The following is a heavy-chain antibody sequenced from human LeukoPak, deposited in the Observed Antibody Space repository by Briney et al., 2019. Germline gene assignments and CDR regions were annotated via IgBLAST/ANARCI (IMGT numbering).Heavy chain of an antibody. J-gene: IGHJ4*02. CDR1: GGSISSGSYY. V-gene: IGHV4-61*02. D-gene: IGHD2-2*01. CDR2: IYTSGST. CDR3: AREAVEPAAIFDY. Sequence: SQTLSLTCTVSGGSISSGSYYWSWIRQPAGKGLEWIGRIYTSGSTNSNPPLKSRVTISVDTSKNQFSLKLSSVTAADTAVYYCAREAVEPAAIFDYWGQGTLVTVSS.